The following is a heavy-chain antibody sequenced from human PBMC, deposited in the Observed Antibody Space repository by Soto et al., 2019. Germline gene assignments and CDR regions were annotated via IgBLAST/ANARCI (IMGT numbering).Heavy chain of an antibody. D-gene: IGHD2-2*01. V-gene: IGHV1-46*01. CDR3: ARAGDIVVVPAARGHTWFDP. CDR2: INPSGGST. J-gene: IGHJ5*02. Sequence: ASVKVSCKASGYTFTSYYMHWVRQSAGQGLEWMGIINPSGGSTSYAQKFQGRVTMTRDTSTSTVYMELSSLRSEDTAVYYCARAGDIVVVPAARGHTWFDPWGQGTLVTVSS. CDR1: GYTFTSYY.